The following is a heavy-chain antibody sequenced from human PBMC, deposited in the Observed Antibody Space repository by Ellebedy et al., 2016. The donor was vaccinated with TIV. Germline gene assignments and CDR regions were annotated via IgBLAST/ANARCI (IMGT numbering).Heavy chain of an antibody. CDR1: GFTFSSYG. Sequence: GGSLRLSCAASGFTFSSYGMHWVRQAPGKGLEWVAVISYDGSNKYYADSVKGRFTISRDNSKNTLYLQMNSLRAEDTAVYYCARATHYYDSSGYTYYFDYWGQGTLVTVSS. D-gene: IGHD3-22*01. J-gene: IGHJ4*02. V-gene: IGHV3-30*03. CDR3: ARATHYYDSSGYTYYFDY. CDR2: ISYDGSNK.